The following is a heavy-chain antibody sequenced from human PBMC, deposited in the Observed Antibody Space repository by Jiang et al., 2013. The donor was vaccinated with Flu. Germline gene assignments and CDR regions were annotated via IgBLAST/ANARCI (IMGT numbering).Heavy chain of an antibody. D-gene: IGHD3-22*01. Sequence: SGAEVKKPGSSVKVSCKASGGTFSSYAISWVRQAPGQGLEWMGGIIPIFGTVNYAQKFQGRVTITADESTSTAYMELSSLRSEDTAVYYCARGGDGKGYYYDSSGYPNYFDYWGQGTLVTVSS. CDR3: ARGGDGKGYYYDSSGYPNYFDY. CDR2: IIPIFGTV. J-gene: IGHJ4*02. V-gene: IGHV1-69*01. CDR1: GGTFSSYA.